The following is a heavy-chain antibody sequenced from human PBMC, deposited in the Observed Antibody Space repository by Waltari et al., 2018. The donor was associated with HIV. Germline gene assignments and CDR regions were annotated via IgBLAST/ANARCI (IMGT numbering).Heavy chain of an antibody. V-gene: IGHV3-11*01. J-gene: IGHJ4*02. CDR3: ARESSVWDF. CDR1: AFTFSEWF. CDR2: VSHTGTDT. D-gene: IGHD6-19*01. Sequence: QVQVVESGVGLVKPGGSLSLPCRYSAFTFSEWFRSWIRQTPRKGLELLAYVSHTGTDTFYADSLRGRFAVSRDNSRNSLYLDLNKLTTEDSCIYYCARESSVWDFWGQGILVTVSS.